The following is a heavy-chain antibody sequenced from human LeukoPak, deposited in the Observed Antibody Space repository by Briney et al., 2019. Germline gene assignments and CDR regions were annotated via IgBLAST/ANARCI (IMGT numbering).Heavy chain of an antibody. CDR3: AGMDSSGYKGAFDI. J-gene: IGHJ3*02. CDR1: GGSISSSSYY. V-gene: IGHV4-39*01. CDR2: IYYSGST. Sequence: SETLSLTCTVSGGSISSSSYYWGWIRQPPGKGLEWIGSIYYSGSTYYNPSLKSRVTISVDTSKNQFSLKLSSVTAADTAVYYCAGMDSSGYKGAFDIWGQGTMVTVSS. D-gene: IGHD3-22*01.